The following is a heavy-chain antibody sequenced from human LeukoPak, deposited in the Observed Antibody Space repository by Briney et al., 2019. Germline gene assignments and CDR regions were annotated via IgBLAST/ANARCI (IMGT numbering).Heavy chain of an antibody. V-gene: IGHV3-7*01. D-gene: IGHD6-19*01. CDR1: GFTFSSYW. J-gene: IGHJ6*03. CDR3: ARAIDYRSDWNGGYFYMDV. CDR2: INQDGSEK. Sequence: PGGSLRLSSAASGFTFSSYWMSWVRQAPGKGLEWVANINQDGSEKYYVDSVKGRFTISRDNAKNSLYLQMNSLRAEDTAVYYCARAIDYRSDWNGGYFYMDVWGKGTTVTVSS.